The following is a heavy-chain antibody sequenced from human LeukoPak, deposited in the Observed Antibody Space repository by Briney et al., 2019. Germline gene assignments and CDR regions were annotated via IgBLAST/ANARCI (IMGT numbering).Heavy chain of an antibody. J-gene: IGHJ4*02. CDR1: GYSFTSYW. CDR2: IYPGDSDT. Sequence: GESLKISCKGSGYSFTSYWIGSVRQMPGKGLEWMGIIYPGDSDTRYSPSFQGQVTISADKSISTAYLQWSSLKASDTAMYYCARSGRGYSGYDYVGRPDYWGQGTLVTVSS. V-gene: IGHV5-51*01. CDR3: ARSGRGYSGYDYVGRPDY. D-gene: IGHD5-12*01.